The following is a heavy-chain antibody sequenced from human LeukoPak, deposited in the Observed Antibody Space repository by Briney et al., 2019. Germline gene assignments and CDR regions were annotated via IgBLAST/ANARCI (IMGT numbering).Heavy chain of an antibody. Sequence: PGGSLRLSCAASGIVFSYYGMHWVRQAPGKGLEWVAFIRYDGSYKYEIDSVKGRLTISRDNSKNTLYLQQNNLSTDDKAEYFCAKVREAYCSTPGCFEGYFDHWGQGTLVTVSS. V-gene: IGHV3-30*02. CDR3: AKVREAYCSTPGCFEGYFDH. CDR2: IRYDGSYK. CDR1: GIVFSYYG. J-gene: IGHJ4*02. D-gene: IGHD2-21*01.